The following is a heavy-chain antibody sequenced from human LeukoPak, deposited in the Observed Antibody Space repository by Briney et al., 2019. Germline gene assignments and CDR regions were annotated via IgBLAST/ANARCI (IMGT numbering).Heavy chain of an antibody. Sequence: GGSLRLSCAASGFTFSDYYMSWIRQAPGKGLEWVSYISSSGSTIYYADSVKGRLTISRDNAKNSLYLQMNSLRAEDTAVYYCARNTHYSSGWSRYWGQGTLVTVSS. CDR3: ARNTHYSSGWSRY. D-gene: IGHD6-19*01. J-gene: IGHJ4*02. CDR1: GFTFSDYY. CDR2: ISSSGSTI. V-gene: IGHV3-11*01.